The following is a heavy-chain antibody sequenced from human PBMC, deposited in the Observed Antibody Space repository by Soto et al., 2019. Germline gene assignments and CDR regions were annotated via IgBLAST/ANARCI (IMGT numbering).Heavy chain of an antibody. V-gene: IGHV1-69*06. Sequence: QVQLVQSGAEVKKPGSSVKVSCKASGGTFSSYAISWVRQAPGQGLEWLGGIIPIFGTANYAQKFQGRVTITADKSASTAYMELSSLGSEDTAVYYCARGEVWFGELLPAPYYYYGMDVWGQGTTVTVSS. CDR2: IIPIFGTA. CDR3: ARGEVWFGELLPAPYYYYGMDV. J-gene: IGHJ6*02. D-gene: IGHD3-10*01. CDR1: GGTFSSYA.